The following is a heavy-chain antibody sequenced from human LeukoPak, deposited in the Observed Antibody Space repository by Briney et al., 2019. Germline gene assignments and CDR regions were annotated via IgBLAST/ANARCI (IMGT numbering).Heavy chain of an antibody. Sequence: GGSLRLSCAASGFTFSSYWMSWVRQAPGKGLEWVANIKQDGSEKYYVDSVKGRFTISRDNAKNPLYLQMNSLRAEDTAVYYCATGLYSSGWFGDYYYGMDVWGQGTTVTVSS. CDR2: IKQDGSEK. CDR1: GFTFSSYW. CDR3: ATGLYSSGWFGDYYYGMDV. D-gene: IGHD6-19*01. J-gene: IGHJ6*02. V-gene: IGHV3-7*03.